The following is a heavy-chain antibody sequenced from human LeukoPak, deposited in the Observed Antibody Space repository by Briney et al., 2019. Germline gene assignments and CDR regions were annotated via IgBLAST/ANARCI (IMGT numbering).Heavy chain of an antibody. CDR2: IYYSGST. D-gene: IGHD3-10*01. J-gene: IGHJ3*02. Sequence: SETLSLTCTVSGGSISSYYWSWMRQAPGKGLEWIGYIYYSGSTNYNPSLKSRVTISVDTSKNQFSLKLGSVTAADTAVYYCARDRVTISMNAFDIWGQGTMVTVSS. V-gene: IGHV4-59*01. CDR3: ARDRVTISMNAFDI. CDR1: GGSISSYY.